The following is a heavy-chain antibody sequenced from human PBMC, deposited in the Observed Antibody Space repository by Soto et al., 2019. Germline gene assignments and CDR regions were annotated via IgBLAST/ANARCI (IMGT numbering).Heavy chain of an antibody. D-gene: IGHD3-22*01. J-gene: IGHJ1*01. CDR1: GYTFTSYG. V-gene: IGHV1-18*01. CDR2: ISAYNGNT. Sequence: ASVKVSCKASGYTFTSYGISWVRQAPGQGLEWMGWISAYNGNTNYAQKLQGRVTMTTDTSTSTAYMELRSLRSDDTAVYYCARDYRAEYYYDSSGYYLYFQHGGQGTLVTVSS. CDR3: ARDYRAEYYYDSSGYYLYFQH.